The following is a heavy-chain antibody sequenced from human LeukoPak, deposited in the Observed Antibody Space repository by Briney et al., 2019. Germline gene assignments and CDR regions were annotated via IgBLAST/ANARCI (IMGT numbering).Heavy chain of an antibody. Sequence: GRSLRLSCAASGFTFSSYAMHWVRQAPGKGLEWVAVISYDGSNKYYADSVKGRFTISRDNSKNTLYLQMNSLRAEDTAVYYCARDGPSGWYDYWGQGTLVTVSS. D-gene: IGHD6-19*01. CDR3: ARDGPSGWYDY. V-gene: IGHV3-30-3*01. CDR2: ISYDGSNK. CDR1: GFTFSSYA. J-gene: IGHJ4*02.